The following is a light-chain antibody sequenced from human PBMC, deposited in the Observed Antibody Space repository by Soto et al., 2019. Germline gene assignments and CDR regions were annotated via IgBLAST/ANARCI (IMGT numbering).Light chain of an antibody. Sequence: DIQLTQSPSFLSASVGDRVTITCRASQGISSYLAWYQQRPGKAPKLLMYGASTLQSGVPSRFSGSASGTTFTRTINTLQPEDFATYYCQRLNNFPRTFGQGTKAE. CDR1: QGISSY. CDR2: GAS. J-gene: IGKJ1*01. V-gene: IGKV1-9*01. CDR3: QRLNNFPRT.